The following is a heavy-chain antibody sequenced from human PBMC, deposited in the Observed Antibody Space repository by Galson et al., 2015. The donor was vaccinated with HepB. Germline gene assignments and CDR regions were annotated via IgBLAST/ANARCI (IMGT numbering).Heavy chain of an antibody. D-gene: IGHD5-18*01. J-gene: IGHJ4*02. V-gene: IGHV3-48*01. CDR3: AREGGYRGPLDY. CDR2: ISSSSSTI. CDR1: GFTFSSYS. Sequence: SLRLSCAASGFTFSSYSMNWVRQAPGKGLEWVSYISSSSSTIYYADSVKGRFTISRDNSRNRMYLQMNSLRAEDTAVYFCAREGGYRGPLDYWGQGTLVTVSS.